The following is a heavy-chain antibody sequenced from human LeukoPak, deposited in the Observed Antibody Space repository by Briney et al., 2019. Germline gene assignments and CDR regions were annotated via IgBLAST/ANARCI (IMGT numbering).Heavy chain of an antibody. Sequence: PGGSLRLSCAASGFTFSSYWMSWVRQAPGKGLEWVANIKRDGSEKYYVDSVKGRFTISRDNAKNSLYLQMNSLRAEDTAVYYCARRRLLLRGFYFDYWGQGTLVTVSS. J-gene: IGHJ4*02. D-gene: IGHD3-22*01. CDR2: IKRDGSEK. V-gene: IGHV3-7*01. CDR3: ARRRLLLRGFYFDY. CDR1: GFTFSSYW.